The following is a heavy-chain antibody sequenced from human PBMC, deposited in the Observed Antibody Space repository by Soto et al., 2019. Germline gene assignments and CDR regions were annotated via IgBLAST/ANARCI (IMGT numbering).Heavy chain of an antibody. D-gene: IGHD3-3*01. V-gene: IGHV3-21*01. CDR2: FSSSSSHI. Sequence: EVQLVESGGGLVKPGGSLRLSCAASGFTFSSYSMNWVRQAPGKGLEWVSSFSSSSSHIYYADSVKGRFTISRDNAKNSLYLQMNRLRAEDTAVYYCARAGVVEYDYNGMDVWGQGTTVTVSS. J-gene: IGHJ6*02. CDR3: ARAGVVEYDYNGMDV. CDR1: GFTFSSYS.